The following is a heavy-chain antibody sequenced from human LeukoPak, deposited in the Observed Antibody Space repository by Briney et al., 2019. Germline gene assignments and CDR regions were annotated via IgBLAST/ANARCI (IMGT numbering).Heavy chain of an antibody. V-gene: IGHV4-59*01. J-gene: IGHJ4*02. CDR1: GASITTYY. D-gene: IGHD3-3*01. CDR3: ARDPGEYDFWSGSPSGAYYFDY. Sequence: SETLSLTCTVSGASITTYYWSWIRQPPGKGLEWIGYIYYSGSTNYNPSLRSRLTISLDTSKNQFSLKLSSVTAADTAVYYCARDPGEYDFWSGSPSGAYYFDYWGQGTLVTVSS. CDR2: IYYSGST.